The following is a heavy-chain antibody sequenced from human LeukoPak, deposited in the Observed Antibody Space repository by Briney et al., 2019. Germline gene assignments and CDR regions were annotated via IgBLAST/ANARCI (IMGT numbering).Heavy chain of an antibody. CDR3: AKRGYCSSTSCYSHAFDI. Sequence: GGSLRLSCAASGFTFSSYAMSWVRQAPGKGLEWVSAISGSGGSTYYADSVKGRFTISRDNSKNTLYLQMISLRAEDTAVYYCAKRGYCSSTSCYSHAFDIWGQGTMVTVSS. V-gene: IGHV3-23*01. CDR1: GFTFSSYA. J-gene: IGHJ3*02. D-gene: IGHD2-2*01. CDR2: ISGSGGST.